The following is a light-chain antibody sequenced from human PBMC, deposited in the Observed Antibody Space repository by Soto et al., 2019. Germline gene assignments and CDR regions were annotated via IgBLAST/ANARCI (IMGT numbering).Light chain of an antibody. CDR2: GAS. V-gene: IGKV3-20*01. CDR1: QSVSSSY. J-gene: IGKJ5*01. Sequence: EIVLTQSPGTLSLSPGERATLSCRASQSVSSSYLAWYQQKPGQAPRLLIYGASSRPTDIPARFSGSGSGTDFSLTIRGLKPEDFAVYYCQQYDNSPITFGQGTRLEIK. CDR3: QQYDNSPIT.